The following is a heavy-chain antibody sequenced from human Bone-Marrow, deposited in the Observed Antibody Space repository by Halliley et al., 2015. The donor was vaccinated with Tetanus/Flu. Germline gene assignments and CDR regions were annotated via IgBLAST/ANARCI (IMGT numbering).Heavy chain of an antibody. CDR2: ISSSGNTV. V-gene: IGHV3-48*03. Sequence: SLRLSCAASGFTFSSYEMNWVRQAPGKGLEWVSYISSSGNTVHYADSVKGRFSISRDNAKNSLYLQMNSLRADDTAVYFCAREGLCGLICSGDCLDCWGQGTLVTVSS. CDR3: AREGLCGLICSGDCLDC. CDR1: GFTFSSYE. D-gene: IGHD2-21*02. J-gene: IGHJ4*02.